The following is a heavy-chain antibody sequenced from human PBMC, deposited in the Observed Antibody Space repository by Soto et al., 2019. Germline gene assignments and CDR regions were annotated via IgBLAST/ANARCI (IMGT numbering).Heavy chain of an antibody. CDR1: GGSFSGYY. Sequence: SETLSLTCAVYGGSFSGYYWSWIRQPPGKGLEWIGEINHSGSTNYNPSLKSRVTISVDTSKNQFSLKLSSVTAADTAVYYFAISYSSIWYTVFYYGMDVWGQGTTVTVSS. D-gene: IGHD6-13*01. CDR3: AISYSSIWYTVFYYGMDV. CDR2: INHSGST. J-gene: IGHJ6*02. V-gene: IGHV4-34*01.